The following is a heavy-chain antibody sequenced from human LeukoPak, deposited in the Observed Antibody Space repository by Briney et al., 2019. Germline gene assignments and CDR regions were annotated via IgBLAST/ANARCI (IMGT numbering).Heavy chain of an antibody. Sequence: GGSLRLSCAASGFTFSSYWMSWVRQAPGKGLEWVANIKQDGSEKYYVDSVKGRFTISRDNAKSSLYLQMNSLRAEDTAVYYCARENEGSGSSHYYYYYMDVWGKGTTVTVSS. CDR1: GFTFSSYW. V-gene: IGHV3-7*01. CDR2: IKQDGSEK. D-gene: IGHD3-10*01. CDR3: ARENEGSGSSHYYYYYMDV. J-gene: IGHJ6*03.